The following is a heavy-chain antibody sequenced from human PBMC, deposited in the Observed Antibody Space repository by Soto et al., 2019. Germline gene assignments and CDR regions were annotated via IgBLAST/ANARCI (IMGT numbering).Heavy chain of an antibody. CDR2: VFYSGST. J-gene: IGHJ4*02. CDR1: GYSVTTGGDY. Sequence: QVQLQESGPGLVKPSESLSLTCTVSGYSVTTGGDYWTWIRLPPGKGLEWLGYVFYSGSTNYNPSLNDRVAISLDKSKNQFSLTLKSVTAADTAVYFCARGGGNWKKNHDFWGPGSQVTVSS. V-gene: IGHV4-61*08. D-gene: IGHD3-16*01. CDR3: ARGGGNWKKNHDF.